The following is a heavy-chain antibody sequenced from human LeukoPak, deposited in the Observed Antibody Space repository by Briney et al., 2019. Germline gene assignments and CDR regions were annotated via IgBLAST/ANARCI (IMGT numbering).Heavy chain of an antibody. D-gene: IGHD6-6*01. J-gene: IGHJ4*02. CDR2: IKVDGTQK. Sequence: PRQSLSLSCAVSGFTLSAFWMSWVRHAPGKGLEWVANIKVDGTQKYYMDSVKGRLPIPREHAKNSLSLQMSGQKAEDTAVYYCAKVGEIGLKIAARYGYADYWGQGTLVTVSS. V-gene: IGHV3-7*05. CDR1: GFTLSAFW. CDR3: AKVGEIGLKIAARYGYADY.